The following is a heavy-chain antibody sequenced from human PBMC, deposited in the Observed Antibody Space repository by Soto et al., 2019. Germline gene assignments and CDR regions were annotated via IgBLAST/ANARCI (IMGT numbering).Heavy chain of an antibody. CDR1: GLTVSSNY. CDR2: IYSGGST. CDR3: AREAGSGSPYFDY. D-gene: IGHD3-10*01. J-gene: IGHJ4*02. Sequence: GGSLRLSCAASGLTVSSNYMNWVRQAPGKGLEWVSVIYSGGSTYYADSVKGRFTISRDNSKNTLDLQMNSLRAEDTAVYYCAREAGSGSPYFDYWGQGTLVTVSS. V-gene: IGHV3-66*01.